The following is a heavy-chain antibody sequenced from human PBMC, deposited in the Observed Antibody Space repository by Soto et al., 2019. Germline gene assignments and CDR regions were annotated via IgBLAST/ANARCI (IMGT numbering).Heavy chain of an antibody. D-gene: IGHD5-12*01. V-gene: IGHV1-3*01. CDR3: AREGGYDSWTDYYYYGMDV. Sequence: ASVKVSCKASGYTFTSYAMHWVRQAPGQRLDWMGWINAGNGNTKYSQKFQGRVTITRDTSASTAYMELSSLRSEDTAVYYCAREGGYDSWTDYYYYGMDVWGQGTTVTVSS. CDR1: GYTFTSYA. CDR2: INAGNGNT. J-gene: IGHJ6*02.